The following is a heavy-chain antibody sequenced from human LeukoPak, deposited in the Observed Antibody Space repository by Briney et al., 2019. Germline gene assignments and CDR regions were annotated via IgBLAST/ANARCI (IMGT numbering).Heavy chain of an antibody. D-gene: IGHD6-13*01. CDR3: ARFPRSIAAAGPSFDY. J-gene: IGHJ4*02. V-gene: IGHV4-4*02. CDR1: GGSISSSNW. Sequence: PSETLYLTCAVSGGSISSSNWWSWVRQPPGKGLEWIGNIYYSGSTNYNPSLKSRVTISVDTSKNQFSLKLSSVTAADTAVYYCARFPRSIAAAGPSFDYWGQGTLVTVSS. CDR2: IYYSGST.